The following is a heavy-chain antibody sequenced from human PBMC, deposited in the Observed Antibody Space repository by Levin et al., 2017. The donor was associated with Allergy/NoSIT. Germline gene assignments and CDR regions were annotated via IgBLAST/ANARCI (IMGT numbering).Heavy chain of an antibody. CDR2: ISGGGISP. Sequence: GESLKISCAASGFTFSSHAMSWVRQAPGKGLEWVSFISGGGISPYFADSVKGRFTISRDNSKNTLFLQMNSLRAEDTAVYYCARLSVGGAKAFDNWGRGTLVTVSS. CDR3: ARLSVGGAKAFDN. J-gene: IGHJ4*02. V-gene: IGHV3-23*01. CDR1: GFTFSSHA. D-gene: IGHD6-19*01.